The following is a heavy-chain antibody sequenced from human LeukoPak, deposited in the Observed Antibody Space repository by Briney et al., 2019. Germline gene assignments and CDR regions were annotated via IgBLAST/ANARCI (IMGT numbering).Heavy chain of an antibody. CDR2: ISSSGSTI. J-gene: IGHJ4*02. Sequence: PGGSLRLSCAASGFTFSSYEMNWVRQAPGKGLEWVSYISSSGSTIYYADSVKGRFTISRDNSKNTLYLQMNSLRAEDTAVYYCARDRGYAEPSYFDYWGQGTLVTVSS. D-gene: IGHD1-1*01. CDR3: ARDRGYAEPSYFDY. CDR1: GFTFSSYE. V-gene: IGHV3-48*03.